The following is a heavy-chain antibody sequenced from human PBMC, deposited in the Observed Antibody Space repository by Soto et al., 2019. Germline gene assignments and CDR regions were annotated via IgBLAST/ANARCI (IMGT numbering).Heavy chain of an antibody. Sequence: QVQLVQSGAEVKKPGSSVKVSCKASGGTFSSYAISWVRQAPGQGLEWMGGIIPIFGTANYAQKFQGRVTITADESTSTAYMELSSLRSEDTAVYYCARVGGQGYCSSTSCYFSDLNWFDPWGQGTLVTVSS. CDR2: IIPIFGTA. CDR1: GGTFSSYA. CDR3: ARVGGQGYCSSTSCYFSDLNWFDP. V-gene: IGHV1-69*01. J-gene: IGHJ5*02. D-gene: IGHD2-2*01.